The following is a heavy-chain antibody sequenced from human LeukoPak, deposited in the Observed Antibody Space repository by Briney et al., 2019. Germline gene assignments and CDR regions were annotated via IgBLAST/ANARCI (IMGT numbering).Heavy chain of an antibody. CDR1: GFSLSTYGVG. CDR2: IYWDDDK. J-gene: IGHJ4*02. CDR3: ARRPEDY. V-gene: IGHV2-5*02. Sequence: SGPTLVNPTQTLTLTCTFSGFSLSTYGVGVGWIRQPPGKALEWLALIYWDDDKRYSPSLESRLSITKDTSKNRVVLTMTNMDPVDTATYYCARRPEDYWGQGILVTVSS.